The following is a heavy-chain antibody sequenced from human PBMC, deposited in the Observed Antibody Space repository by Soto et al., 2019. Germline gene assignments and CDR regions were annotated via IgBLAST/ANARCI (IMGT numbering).Heavy chain of an antibody. CDR3: ARQDGLLNYYGLDV. CDR2: IYPDDSDT. V-gene: IGHV5-51*01. Sequence: GESLKISCKHSGFNFPTFWIAWVRQMPGKGLEWMGTIYPDDSDTRYSPSFQGQVTISADKSIQTAYLQWGSLKASDTAMYYCARQDGLLNYYGLDVWGQGTTVTVSS. J-gene: IGHJ6*02. D-gene: IGHD3-22*01. CDR1: GFNFPTFW.